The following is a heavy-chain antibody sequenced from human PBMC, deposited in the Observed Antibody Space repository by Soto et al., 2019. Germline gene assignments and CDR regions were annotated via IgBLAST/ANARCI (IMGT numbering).Heavy chain of an antibody. Sequence: PSETLSLTCTFSFGPISKYYCSWFRQPPGQGLEWIGYMGYSGYTSYNPSLRSRVSISLDTSKNQFSLKLTSVTAADTAVYYCAGRQYLASFDSWSQGTLVTVSS. J-gene: IGHJ4*02. CDR1: FGPISKYY. D-gene: IGHD2-2*01. V-gene: IGHV4-59*12. CDR2: MGYSGYT. CDR3: AGRQYLASFDS.